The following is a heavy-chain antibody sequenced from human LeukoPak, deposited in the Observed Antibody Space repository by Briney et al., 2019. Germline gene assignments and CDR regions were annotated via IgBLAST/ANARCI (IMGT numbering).Heavy chain of an antibody. V-gene: IGHV1-2*02. CDR2: INPNSGGT. J-gene: IGHJ4*02. D-gene: IGHD2-2*03. CDR1: GYTFTGYY. CDR3: ARDGYCSSTSCYVFDY. Sequence: ASVKVSCKAPGYTFTGYYMHWVRQAPGQGLEWMGWINPNSGGTNYAQKFQGRVTMTRDTSISTAYMELSRLRSDDTAVYYCARDGYCSSTSCYVFDYWGQGTLVTVSS.